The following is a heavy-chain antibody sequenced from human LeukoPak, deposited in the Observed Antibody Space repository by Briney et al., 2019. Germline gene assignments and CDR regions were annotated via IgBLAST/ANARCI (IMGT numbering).Heavy chain of an antibody. Sequence: PSETLSLTCTVPGVSISSSSYYWGWLRQHPGKGLEWIGYIYYSGSTYYNPSLKSRVTISVDTSKNQFSLKLSSVTAADTAVYYCARGDYSYGSLYFFDYWGQGTLVTVSS. D-gene: IGHD5-18*01. CDR2: IYYSGST. J-gene: IGHJ4*02. V-gene: IGHV4-31*03. CDR1: GVSISSSSYY. CDR3: ARGDYSYGSLYFFDY.